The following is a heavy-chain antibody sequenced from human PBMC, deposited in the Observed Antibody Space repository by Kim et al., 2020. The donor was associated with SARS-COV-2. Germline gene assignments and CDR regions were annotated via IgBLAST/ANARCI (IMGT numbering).Heavy chain of an antibody. D-gene: IGHD2-21*01. Sequence: YPPSLKSRVTISRDTSKNQFSLKLSSVTAADTAVYYCARRCGGDCYYFAYWGQGTLVTVSS. V-gene: IGHV4-39*01. J-gene: IGHJ4*02. CDR3: ARRCGGDCYYFAY.